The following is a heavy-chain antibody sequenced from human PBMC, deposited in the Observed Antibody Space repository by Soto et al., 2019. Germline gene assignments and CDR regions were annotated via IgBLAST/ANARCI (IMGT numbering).Heavy chain of an antibody. Sequence: QVQLQESGPGLVQPSGTLSLTCAVSGDSINNSHWWSWFRQTPGKGLEWIGETYHSGTPNYNPSLKTRVIISIDKSTNQFSLKMISVTAADTAVYYCAREVNSSPARGPNWFDPWGQGTLVTVSS. V-gene: IGHV4-4*02. CDR2: TYHSGTP. CDR3: AREVNSSPARGPNWFDP. J-gene: IGHJ5*02. CDR1: GDSINNSHW. D-gene: IGHD6-13*01.